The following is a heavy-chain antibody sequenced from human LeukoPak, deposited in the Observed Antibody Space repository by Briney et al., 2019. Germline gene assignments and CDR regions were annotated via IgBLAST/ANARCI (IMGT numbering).Heavy chain of an antibody. Sequence: SETLSLTCAVYGGSFSGYYWSWIRQPPGKGLEWIGEINHSGSTNYNPSLKSRVTISVDTSKNQSSLKLSSVTAADAAVYYCAMSVDTAMAVGGFDYWGQGTLVTVSS. CDR3: AMSVDTAMAVGGFDY. J-gene: IGHJ4*02. CDR1: GGSFSGYY. V-gene: IGHV4-34*01. D-gene: IGHD5-18*01. CDR2: INHSGST.